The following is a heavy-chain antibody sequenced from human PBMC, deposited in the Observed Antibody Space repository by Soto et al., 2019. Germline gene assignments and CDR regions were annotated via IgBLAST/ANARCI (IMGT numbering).Heavy chain of an antibody. Sequence: SETLSLTCTVSGGSISSGGYYWSWIRQHPGKGLEWIGYIYYSGSTYYNPSLKSRVTISVDTSKNQFSLKLSSVTAADTAVYYCARGIDYPNWFDPWGQGTLVTVSS. CDR3: ARGIDYPNWFDP. J-gene: IGHJ5*02. CDR1: GGSISSGGYY. V-gene: IGHV4-31*03. CDR2: IYYSGST. D-gene: IGHD4-17*01.